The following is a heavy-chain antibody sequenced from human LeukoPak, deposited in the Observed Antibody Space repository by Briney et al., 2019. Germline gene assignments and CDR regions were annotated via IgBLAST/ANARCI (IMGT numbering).Heavy chain of an antibody. D-gene: IGHD5-24*01. CDR2: IYSGGST. Sequence: GXSLRLSCAASGFTVSSNYMSWVRQAPGKGVEWVSVIYSGGSTYYTDSVKGGFTISRDNSKNTLYLQMNSLRAEDTAVYYCAQMAARTPSWYFDLWGRGTLVTVSS. CDR3: AQMAARTPSWYFDL. V-gene: IGHV3-53*01. J-gene: IGHJ2*01. CDR1: GFTVSSNY.